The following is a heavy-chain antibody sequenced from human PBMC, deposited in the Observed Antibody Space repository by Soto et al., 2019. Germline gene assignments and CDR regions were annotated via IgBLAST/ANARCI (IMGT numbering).Heavy chain of an antibody. V-gene: IGHV1-46*01. CDR1: GYTFTSYY. CDR2: INPSGGST. Sequence: ASVKVSCKASGYTFTSYYSHWVRQAPGQGIEWIGIINPSGGSTSYAQKFKGRVTMTRDTSTSTVYMELSSLRSEDTAVYYCSLQGDSYPLTQIDYWGQGTLVTVSS. D-gene: IGHD6-13*01. CDR3: SLQGDSYPLTQIDY. J-gene: IGHJ4*02.